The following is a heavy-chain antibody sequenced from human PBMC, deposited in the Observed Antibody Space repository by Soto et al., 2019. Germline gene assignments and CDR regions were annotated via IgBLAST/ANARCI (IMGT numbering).Heavy chain of an antibody. D-gene: IGHD6-6*01. Sequence: QVQLVESGGGVVQPGRSLRLSCAASGFTFSSYGMHWVRQAPGKGLEWVAVISYDGSNKYYADSVKGRFTISRDNSENTLYLQMNSLRAEDTAVYYCAKDRGSSSSFDYWGQGTLVTVSS. CDR2: ISYDGSNK. CDR1: GFTFSSYG. CDR3: AKDRGSSSSFDY. V-gene: IGHV3-30*18. J-gene: IGHJ4*02.